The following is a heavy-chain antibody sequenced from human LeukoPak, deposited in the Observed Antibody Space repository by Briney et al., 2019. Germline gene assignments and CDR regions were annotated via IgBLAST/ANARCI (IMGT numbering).Heavy chain of an antibody. CDR2: TYYSGST. J-gene: IGHJ4*01. CDR3: ARAPIKSPYFDY. V-gene: IGHV4-59*01. CDR1: GGSISSYY. D-gene: IGHD5-24*01. Sequence: PSETLSLTCTVSGGSISSYYWSWIRQPPGKGLEWIGYTYYSGSTNYNPSLKSRVTISVDTSRNQFSLKLSSVTAADTAVYYCARAPIKSPYFDYWGQEPWSPSPQ.